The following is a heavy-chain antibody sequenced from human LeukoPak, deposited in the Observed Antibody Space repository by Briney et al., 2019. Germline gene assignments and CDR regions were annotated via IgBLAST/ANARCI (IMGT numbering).Heavy chain of an antibody. D-gene: IGHD2-2*01. J-gene: IGHJ6*04. CDR1: GFTFSSYT. CDR2: ISSSSSYR. CDR3: ARDLGQLDIVVVPAVLRRDYYGMDV. V-gene: IGHV3-21*01. Sequence: GGSLRLSCAASGFTFSSYTMNWVRQAPGKGLEWVSSISSSSSYRYYADSVKGRFTISRDNAKNSLYLQMNSLRAEDTAVYYCARDLGQLDIVVVPAVLRRDYYGMDVWGKGTTVTVSS.